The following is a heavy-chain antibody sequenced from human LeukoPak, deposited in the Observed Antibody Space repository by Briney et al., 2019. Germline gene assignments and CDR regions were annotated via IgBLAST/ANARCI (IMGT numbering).Heavy chain of an antibody. J-gene: IGHJ5*02. CDR2: IYASGST. CDR1: GGSICSYY. V-gene: IGHV4-4*07. D-gene: IGHD2-15*01. Sequence: SETLSLTCTVSGGSICSYYWSWIPQPAGKGLQWIGWIYASGSTNYNPSLKSRVTMSVDTSKNQFSLKLSSVTAADTAVYYCATTSWKYCSGGSCQKGNWFDPWGQGTLVTVSS. CDR3: ATTSWKYCSGGSCQKGNWFDP.